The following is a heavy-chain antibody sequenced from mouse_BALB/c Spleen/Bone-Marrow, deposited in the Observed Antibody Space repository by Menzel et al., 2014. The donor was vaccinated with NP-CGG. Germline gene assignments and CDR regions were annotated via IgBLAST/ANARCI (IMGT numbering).Heavy chain of an antibody. J-gene: IGHJ4*01. Sequence: LVKTGASVKISCKASGYSFTGYYMHWVKQSHGKSLEWIGYISCYNGATRYSQKFKGKATFTVDTSSSTAHMQFNSLTSEDSAVYFCARRGTMISTDAMDYWGQATSVTFTS. V-gene: IGHV1S34*01. D-gene: IGHD2-4*01. CDR2: ISCYNGAT. CDR1: GYSFTGYY. CDR3: ARRGTMISTDAMDY.